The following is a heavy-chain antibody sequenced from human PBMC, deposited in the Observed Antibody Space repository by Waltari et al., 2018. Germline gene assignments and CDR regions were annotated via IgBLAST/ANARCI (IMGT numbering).Heavy chain of an antibody. V-gene: IGHV3-53*01. D-gene: IGHD6-13*01. CDR1: GFTASSNY. CDR3: ARDHGSSWYGGPARVGWYFDL. J-gene: IGHJ2*01. Sequence: EVQLVESGGGLIQPGGSLRLSCAASGFTASSNYMSWFRPAPGEGLGWVSVIYSGGSTYYADSVKGRFTISRDNSKNTLYLQMNSLRAEDTAVYYCARDHGSSWYGGPARVGWYFDLWGRGTLVTVSS. CDR2: IYSGGST.